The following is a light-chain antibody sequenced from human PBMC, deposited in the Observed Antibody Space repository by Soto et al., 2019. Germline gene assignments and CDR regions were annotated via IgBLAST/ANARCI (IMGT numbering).Light chain of an antibody. Sequence: QSVLTQPASVSGSPGQSITISCTGTSSDVGGYNYVSWYQHSPGKAPKLMIYEVSNRPSGVSNRFSGSKSGNTASLTISGLQAEDEADYYCSSYTSSSTLVFGTGTKVTVL. J-gene: IGLJ1*01. CDR1: SSDVGGYNY. CDR2: EVS. CDR3: SSYTSSSTLV. V-gene: IGLV2-14*01.